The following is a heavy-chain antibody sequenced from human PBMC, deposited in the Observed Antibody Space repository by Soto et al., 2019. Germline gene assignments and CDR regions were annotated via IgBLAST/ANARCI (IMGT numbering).Heavy chain of an antibody. CDR1: GFTLSSYG. Sequence: GGSLGLSWSRSGFTLSSYGMHWVRQAPGKGLEWVAVIWYDGSNKYYADSVKGRFTISRDNSKNTLYLQMNSLRAEDTAVYYCARDSISLKYYFDYWGQGTLVTVSS. CDR2: IWYDGSNK. V-gene: IGHV3-33*01. D-gene: IGHD2-2*01. J-gene: IGHJ4*02. CDR3: ARDSISLKYYFDY.